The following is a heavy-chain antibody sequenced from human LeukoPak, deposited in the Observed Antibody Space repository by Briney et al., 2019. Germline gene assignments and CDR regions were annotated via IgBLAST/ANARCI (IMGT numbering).Heavy chain of an antibody. J-gene: IGHJ4*02. CDR1: GFTFSSYS. CDR3: ASGAAVGTSRFDF. V-gene: IGHV3-48*01. D-gene: IGHD6-13*01. Sequence: GSLILSCAVSGFTFSSYSMNWVRQAPGKGLEWVSYISSSGSTKYYADSVKGRFTISRDNAKNSLYLQMNSLRGEDTAVYYCASGAAVGTSRFDFWGQGTLVTVSS. CDR2: ISSSGSTK.